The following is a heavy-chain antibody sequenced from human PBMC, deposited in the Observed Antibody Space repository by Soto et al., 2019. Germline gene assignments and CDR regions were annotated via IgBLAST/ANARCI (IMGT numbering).Heavy chain of an antibody. Sequence: ASVKVSCKASGYTFTSYGISWVRQAPGQGLEWMGWISAYNGNTNYAQKLQGRVTMTTDTSTSTAYMELRSLRSDDTAVYYCASNYDILTGPRRYYYSYGMDVWGQGTTVTVSS. V-gene: IGHV1-18*01. CDR1: GYTFTSYG. D-gene: IGHD3-9*01. CDR3: ASNYDILTGPRRYYYSYGMDV. CDR2: ISAYNGNT. J-gene: IGHJ6*02.